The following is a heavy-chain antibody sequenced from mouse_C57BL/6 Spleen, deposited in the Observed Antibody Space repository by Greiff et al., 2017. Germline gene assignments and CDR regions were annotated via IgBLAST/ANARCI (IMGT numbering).Heavy chain of an antibody. D-gene: IGHD2-4*01. J-gene: IGHJ4*01. CDR2: IDPNSGGT. Sequence: QVQLQQPGAELVKPGASVKLSCKASGYTFTSYWMHWVKPRPGRGLEWIGRIDPNSGGTKYNEKFKSKATLTVDKPSSTAYMQLSSLTSKDSAVYYCAREDWYDYLYAMDYWGQGTSVTVSS. CDR1: GYTFTSYW. V-gene: IGHV1-72*01. CDR3: AREDWYDYLYAMDY.